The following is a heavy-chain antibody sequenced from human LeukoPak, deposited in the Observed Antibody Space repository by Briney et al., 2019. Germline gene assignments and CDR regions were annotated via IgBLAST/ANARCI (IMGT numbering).Heavy chain of an antibody. V-gene: IGHV4-34*12. D-gene: IGHD5-12*01. Sequence: SETLSLTCAVYGGSFSGYYWSWIRQPPGKGLEWIGEIIHRGSTNYNPSLKSRVTISVDTSKNQFSLKVSSVTAADTAVYYCARDGGVVATIFDYWGQGTLVTVSS. CDR3: ARDGGVVATIFDY. CDR2: IIHRGST. CDR1: GGSFSGYY. J-gene: IGHJ4*02.